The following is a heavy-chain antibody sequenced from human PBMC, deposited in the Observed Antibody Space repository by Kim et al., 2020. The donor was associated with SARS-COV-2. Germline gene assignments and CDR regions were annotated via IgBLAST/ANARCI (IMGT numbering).Heavy chain of an antibody. D-gene: IGHD1-26*01. CDR3: ANIGVGAQTGDAFDI. J-gene: IGHJ3*02. V-gene: IGHV1-46*01. Sequence: KCQGRVTMTRDTSTSTVYMELSSLRSEDTAVYYCANIGVGAQTGDAFDIWGQGTMVTVSS.